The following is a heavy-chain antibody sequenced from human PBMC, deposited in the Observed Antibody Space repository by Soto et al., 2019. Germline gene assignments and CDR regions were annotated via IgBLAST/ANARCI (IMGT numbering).Heavy chain of an antibody. Sequence: LRLSCAASGFTFSRYWMSWVRQAPGKGLEWVANIKEDGSEKYYVDSVKGRFTISRDNAKNSLYLQMNSLRAEDTAVYYCARAPSVSVWFDPWGQGTLVTVSS. V-gene: IGHV3-7*01. CDR3: ARAPSVSVWFDP. J-gene: IGHJ5*02. D-gene: IGHD3-10*01. CDR2: IKEDGSEK. CDR1: GFTFSRYW.